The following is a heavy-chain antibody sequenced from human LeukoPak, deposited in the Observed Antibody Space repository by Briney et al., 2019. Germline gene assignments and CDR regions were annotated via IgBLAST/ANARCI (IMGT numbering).Heavy chain of an antibody. CDR3: ARRGYSGYDIKPFDY. CDR1: GGSFSGYY. V-gene: IGHV4-34*01. D-gene: IGHD5-12*01. CDR2: INHSGST. J-gene: IGHJ4*02. Sequence: PSETLSLTCAVYGGSFSGYYWSWIRQPPGKGLEWIGEINHSGSTNYNPSLKSRVTISVATSKNQFSLKLSSVTAADTAVYYCARRGYSGYDIKPFDYWGQGTLVTVSS.